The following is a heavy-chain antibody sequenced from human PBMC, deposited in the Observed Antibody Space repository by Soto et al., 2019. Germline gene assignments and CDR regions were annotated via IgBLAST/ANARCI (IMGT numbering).Heavy chain of an antibody. CDR1: GYNFPDYW. J-gene: IGHJ5*02. CDR2: IYPGDSDT. Sequence: PGESLKISCKGLGYNFPDYWIAWVRQMPGKGLEYMGIIYPGDSDTRYSPSFQGQVTISADKSISTAYLQWNSLESSDTAMYYCARHGEDGQTKLRLNWFDPWGQGTMVTVSS. V-gene: IGHV5-51*01. CDR3: ARHGEDGQTKLRLNWFDP. D-gene: IGHD1-1*01.